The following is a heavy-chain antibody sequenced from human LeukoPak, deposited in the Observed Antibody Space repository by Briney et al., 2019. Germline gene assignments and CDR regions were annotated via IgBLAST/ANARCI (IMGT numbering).Heavy chain of an antibody. Sequence: GGSLRLSCAASGFTVTSNYMSWVRQAPGKVLELVSVIYSGEKTYYADSVKGRFTISRDNSKNTLYLQMNSLRAEDTAVYYCARDLYLSRWGQGTLVTVSS. J-gene: IGHJ4*02. CDR2: IYSGEKT. CDR3: ARDLYLSR. CDR1: GFTVTSNY. D-gene: IGHD2/OR15-2a*01. V-gene: IGHV3-53*01.